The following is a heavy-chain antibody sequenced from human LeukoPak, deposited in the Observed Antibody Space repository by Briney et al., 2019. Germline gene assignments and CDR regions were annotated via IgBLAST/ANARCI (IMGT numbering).Heavy chain of an antibody. CDR1: GGTFSSYA. CDR2: IIPIFGTA. D-gene: IGHD3-22*01. V-gene: IGHV1-69*05. Sequence: GASVKVSCKASGGTFSSYAISWVRQAPGQGLEWMGGIIPIFGTANYAQKFQGRVTITTDESTSTAYMELSSLRSEDTAVYYCAREPYYYDSSGYYSYFDYWGQGTLVTDSS. CDR3: AREPYYYDSSGYYSYFDY. J-gene: IGHJ4*02.